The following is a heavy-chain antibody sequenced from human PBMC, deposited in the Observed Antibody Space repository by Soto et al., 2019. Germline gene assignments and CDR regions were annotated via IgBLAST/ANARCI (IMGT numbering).Heavy chain of an antibody. V-gene: IGHV3-21*01. Sequence: AGGSLRLSCAASGFTFSSYSMNWVRQAPGKGLEWVSSISSSSSYIYYADSVKGRFTISRDNAKNSLYLQMNSLRAEDTAVYYCARAPIAAPRGGMDVWGQGTTVTVSS. J-gene: IGHJ6*02. CDR3: ARAPIAAPRGGMDV. CDR2: ISSSSSYI. D-gene: IGHD6-6*01. CDR1: GFTFSSYS.